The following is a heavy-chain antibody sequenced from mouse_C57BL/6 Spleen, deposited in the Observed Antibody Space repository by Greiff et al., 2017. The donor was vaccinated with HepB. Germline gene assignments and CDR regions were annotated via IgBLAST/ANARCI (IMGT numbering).Heavy chain of an antibody. CDR2: IDPSDSYT. J-gene: IGHJ2*01. Sequence: VQLQQPGAELVRPGTSVKLSCKASGYTFTSYWMHWVKQRPGQGLEWIGVIDPSDSYTNYNQKFKGKATLTVDTSSSTAYMQLSSLTSEDSAVYYCARSWGGEFDYWGQGTTLTVSS. CDR1: GYTFTSYW. D-gene: IGHD1-1*02. CDR3: ARSWGGEFDY. V-gene: IGHV1-59*01.